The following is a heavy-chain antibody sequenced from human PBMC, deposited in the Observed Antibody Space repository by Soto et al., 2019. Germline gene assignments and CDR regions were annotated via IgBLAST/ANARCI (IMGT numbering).Heavy chain of an antibody. CDR1: GGSFSGYY. Sequence: QVQLQQWGAGLLKPSETLSLTCAVYGGSFSGYYWSWIRQPPGKGLEWIREINHSGSTNYNPSLKSRVTISVDTSKNQFSLKLSSVTAADTAVYYCAREVPSRYFDLWGRGTLVTVSS. D-gene: IGHD1-1*01. V-gene: IGHV4-34*01. J-gene: IGHJ2*01. CDR2: INHSGST. CDR3: AREVPSRYFDL.